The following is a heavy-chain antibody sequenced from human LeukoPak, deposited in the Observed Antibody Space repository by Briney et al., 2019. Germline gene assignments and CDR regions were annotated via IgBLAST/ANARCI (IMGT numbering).Heavy chain of an antibody. Sequence: GSLRLSCAASGFIFSDYYMDWVRQPPGKGLEWIGEINHSGSTNYNPSLKSRVTISVDTSKNQFSLKLSSVTAADTAVYYCARRGYDILTGYLGRELSGRVDFDYWGQGTLVTVSS. CDR1: GFIFSDYY. CDR2: INHSGST. CDR3: ARRGYDILTGYLGRELSGRVDFDY. D-gene: IGHD3-9*01. J-gene: IGHJ4*02. V-gene: IGHV4-34*01.